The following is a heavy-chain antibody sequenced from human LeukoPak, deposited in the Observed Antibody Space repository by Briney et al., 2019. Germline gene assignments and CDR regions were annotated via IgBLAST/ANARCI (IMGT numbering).Heavy chain of an antibody. D-gene: IGHD3-22*01. V-gene: IGHV1-18*01. CDR1: GYTFTSYG. Sequence: ASVKVSCKASGYTFTSYGISWVRQAPGQGLEWMGWISAYNGNTNYAQKLQGRVTMTTDTSTSTAYMELRSLRSDGTAVYYCARDGGSYYDSSGYYNYGMDVWGQGTTVTVSS. CDR3: ARDGGSYYDSSGYYNYGMDV. J-gene: IGHJ6*02. CDR2: ISAYNGNT.